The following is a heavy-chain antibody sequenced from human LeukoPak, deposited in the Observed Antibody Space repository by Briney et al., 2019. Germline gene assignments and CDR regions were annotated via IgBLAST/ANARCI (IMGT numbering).Heavy chain of an antibody. CDR3: AKVNYGSYFDF. V-gene: IGHV3-30*18. CDR1: GFTFSSYA. Sequence: QPGRSLRLSCAASGFTFSSYAIHWVRQPPGKGLEWLTFISNDGITKVYSGSVKGRFTISRDNSKNTLFLQLNRLSAAGSALYYCAKVNYGSYFDFWGPGSLVTVS. D-gene: IGHD4-17*01. J-gene: IGHJ4*02. CDR2: ISNDGITK.